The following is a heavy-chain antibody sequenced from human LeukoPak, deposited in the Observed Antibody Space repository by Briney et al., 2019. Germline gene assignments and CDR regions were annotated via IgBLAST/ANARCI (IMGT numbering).Heavy chain of an antibody. CDR2: ICYDGGTK. CDR3: ARGQYCTTTSCYSDYYYYYGMDV. J-gene: IGHJ6*02. Sequence: PGGSLRLSCEASGFTFSSYGMHWVRQAPGKGLEWVAVICYDGGTKYYGDSVKGRFTISRDNSKNTLYLQMNSLRAADTAVYYCARGQYCTTTSCYSDYYYYYGMDVWGQGTTVTVSS. D-gene: IGHD2-2*01. V-gene: IGHV3-33*01. CDR1: GFTFSSYG.